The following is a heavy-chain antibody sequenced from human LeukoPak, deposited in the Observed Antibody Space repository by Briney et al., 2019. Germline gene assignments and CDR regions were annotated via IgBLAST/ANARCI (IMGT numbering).Heavy chain of an antibody. D-gene: IGHD5-12*01. CDR3: AKSNSGYDLLTPENYYMDV. CDR2: ISSSII. J-gene: IGHJ6*03. Sequence: GGSLRLSCEGSGFSFSTYSMNWVRLAPGKGLEWVSYISSSIIKYADSVKGRFTVSRDNAKNSLYPQMNSLRAEDTAVYYCAKSNSGYDLLTPENYYMDVWGKGTTVTVSS. V-gene: IGHV3-48*01. CDR1: GFSFSTYS.